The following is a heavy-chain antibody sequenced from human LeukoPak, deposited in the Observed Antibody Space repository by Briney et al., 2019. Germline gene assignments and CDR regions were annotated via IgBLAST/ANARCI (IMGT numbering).Heavy chain of an antibody. D-gene: IGHD6-19*01. CDR3: ARGGSGYSSGWYSNWFDP. Sequence: SVKVSCKASGGTFSSYAISWVRQAPGQGLEWMGGIIPVFGTANYAQKFQGRVTITADESTSTAYMELSSLRSEDTAVYYCARGGSGYSSGWYSNWFDPWGQGTLVTVSS. CDR1: GGTFSSYA. CDR2: IIPVFGTA. J-gene: IGHJ5*02. V-gene: IGHV1-69*13.